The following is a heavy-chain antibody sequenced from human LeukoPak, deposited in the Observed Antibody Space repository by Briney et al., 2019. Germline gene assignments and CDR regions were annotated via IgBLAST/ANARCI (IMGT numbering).Heavy chain of an antibody. CDR2: INHSGST. CDR1: GGSFSGYY. V-gene: IGHV4-34*01. Sequence: SGTLSLTCAVYGGSFSGYYWSWIRQPPGKGLEWIGEINHSGSTNYNPSLKSRVTISVDTSKNQFSLKLRSVTAADTAVYYCARLDGTTGFDYWGQGTLVTVSS. CDR3: ARLDGTTGFDY. J-gene: IGHJ4*02. D-gene: IGHD1-7*01.